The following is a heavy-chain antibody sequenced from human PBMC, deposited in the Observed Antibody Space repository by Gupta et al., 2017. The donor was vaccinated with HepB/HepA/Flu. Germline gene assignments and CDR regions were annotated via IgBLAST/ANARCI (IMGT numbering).Heavy chain of an antibody. V-gene: IGHV4-34*02. CDR3: ARGHNWAFDS. CDR2: INHTGNT. Sequence: QVQLQQWGAGLLKPSETLSLTCAVYGGSFSGYYWSWIRQPPGKGLEWIGDINHTGNTNYNPSLKSRVTISVDMSKYQFYLVLSSVTAADTAVFYGARGHNWAFDSWGQGALVPVS. J-gene: IGHJ4*02. CDR1: GGSFSGYY. D-gene: IGHD1-1*01.